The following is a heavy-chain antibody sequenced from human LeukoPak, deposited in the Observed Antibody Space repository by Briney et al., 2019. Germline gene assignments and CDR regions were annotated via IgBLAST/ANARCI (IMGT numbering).Heavy chain of an antibody. J-gene: IGHJ4*02. CDR3: ARDFRYYYDSSGYHDY. Sequence: PGGSLRLSCAASGFTFSSYSMNWVRQAPGKGLEWVSSISSSSSYMYYADSVKGRFTISRDNAKNSLYLQMNSLRAEDTAVYYCARDFRYYYDSSGYHDYWGQGTLVTVSS. CDR2: ISSSSSYM. CDR1: GFTFSSYS. V-gene: IGHV3-21*01. D-gene: IGHD3-22*01.